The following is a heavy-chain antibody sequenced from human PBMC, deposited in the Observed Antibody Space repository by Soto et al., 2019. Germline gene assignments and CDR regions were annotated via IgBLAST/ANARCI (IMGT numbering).Heavy chain of an antibody. CDR2: INPNSGKT. Sequence: QVQLVQSGAEVKKPGASVKVSCKASGYIFTNYDINWVRQATGQGLEYLGWINPNSGKTGNVQKCKGRVTMTRNTSINTAYMELNSLRSEDTAVYYCARGIKYGDYSTWFDPWGQGTLVTVSS. CDR3: ARGIKYGDYSTWFDP. CDR1: GYIFTNYD. D-gene: IGHD4-17*01. V-gene: IGHV1-8*01. J-gene: IGHJ5*02.